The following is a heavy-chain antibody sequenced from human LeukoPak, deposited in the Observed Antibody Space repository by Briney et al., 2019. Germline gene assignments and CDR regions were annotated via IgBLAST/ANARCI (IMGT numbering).Heavy chain of an antibody. J-gene: IGHJ6*03. Sequence: SQTLSLTCTVSGGSISSGGYYWSWIRQHPGKGLEWIGYIYYSGSTYYNPSLKSRVTISVDTSKNHFYLKLSSVTAADTAVYYCARHYGDYGPAPHYYYYYMDVWGKGSTVTVSS. CDR3: ARHYGDYGPAPHYYYYYMDV. CDR2: IYYSGST. CDR1: GGSISSGGYY. V-gene: IGHV4-31*03. D-gene: IGHD4-17*01.